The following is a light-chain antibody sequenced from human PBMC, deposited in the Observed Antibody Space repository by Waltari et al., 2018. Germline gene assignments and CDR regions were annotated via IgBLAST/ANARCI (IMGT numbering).Light chain of an antibody. J-gene: IGKJ2*01. CDR3: RQSYSIPYT. V-gene: IGKV1-39*01. CDR2: AAD. Sequence: DIQMTQSPSYLSASVGDRVTISCRASQTISYSLNWIQQKPGEAPRLLIYAADGLQSGVPSRFSGSGSGTDLTLTISNLQPEDFATYYCRQSYSIPYTFGQGTTL. CDR1: QTISYS.